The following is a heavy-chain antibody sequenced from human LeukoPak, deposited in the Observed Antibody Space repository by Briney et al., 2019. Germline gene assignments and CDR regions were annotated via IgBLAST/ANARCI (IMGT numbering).Heavy chain of an antibody. V-gene: IGHV1-18*01. J-gene: IGHJ4*02. CDR2: ISAYNGNT. CDR3: ARPLYYDSSGCFSH. CDR1: GYTFTSYG. Sequence: ASVNVSCKASGYTFTSYGISWVRQAPGQGLEWMGWISAYNGNTNYAQKLQGRVTMTTDTSTSTAYMELRSLRSDDTAVYYCARPLYYDSSGCFSHWGQGTLVTVSS. D-gene: IGHD3-22*01.